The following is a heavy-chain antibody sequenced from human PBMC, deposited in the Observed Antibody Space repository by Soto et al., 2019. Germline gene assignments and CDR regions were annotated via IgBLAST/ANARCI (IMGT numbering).Heavy chain of an antibody. CDR2: ISGSGGST. CDR1: GFTFSSYA. V-gene: IGHV3-23*01. Sequence: EVQLLESGGGLVQPGGSLRLSCAASGFTFSSYAMNWVRQAPGKGLEWVSVISGSGGSTYYADSVKGRFTISRDNSKNTLYLQLNSLSAEDTAVYYCAKRAHGLDFDYWGQGTLVTVSS. CDR3: AKRAHGLDFDY. J-gene: IGHJ4*02.